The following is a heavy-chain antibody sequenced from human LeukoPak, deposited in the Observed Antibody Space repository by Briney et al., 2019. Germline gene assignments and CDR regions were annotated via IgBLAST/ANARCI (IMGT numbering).Heavy chain of an antibody. CDR3: ARQPSGTAAFDI. Sequence: SETLSLTCAVSGGSISSYYWSWIRQPPGKGLEWIAYIYSSGNTNYNPSFKSRVTISVDTSKNQFSLKLTSVAAADTAIYYCARQPSGTAAFDIWGPGTMVIVSS. J-gene: IGHJ3*02. V-gene: IGHV4-59*08. CDR1: GGSISSYY. CDR2: IYSSGNT. D-gene: IGHD1/OR15-1a*01.